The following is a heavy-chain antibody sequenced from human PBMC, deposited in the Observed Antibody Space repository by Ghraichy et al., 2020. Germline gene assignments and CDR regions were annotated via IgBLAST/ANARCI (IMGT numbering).Heavy chain of an antibody. CDR3: ARTSLGIWYYYASGSVDAIDI. J-gene: IGHJ3*02. Sequence: ASVKVSCKASGYTFTGYYMHWVRQAPGQGLEWMGWINPNSGGTNYAQKFQGWVTMTRDTSISTAYMELSRLRSDDTAVYFCARTSLGIWYYYASGSVDAIDIWGQGTMVTVSS. V-gene: IGHV1-2*04. CDR2: INPNSGGT. D-gene: IGHD3-10*01. CDR1: GYTFTGYY.